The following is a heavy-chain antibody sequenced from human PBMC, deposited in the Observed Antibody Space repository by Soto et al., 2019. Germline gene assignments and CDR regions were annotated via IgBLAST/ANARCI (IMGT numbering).Heavy chain of an antibody. V-gene: IGHV4-34*01. D-gene: IGHD3-3*01. CDR3: ARADYDFWSGLRNWFDP. Sequence: SETLSLTGAVYGRSFSGYYWSWIRQPPGKGLEWIGEINHSGSTNYNPSLKSRVTISVDTSKNQFSLKLSSVTAADTAVYYCARADYDFWSGLRNWFDPWGQGTLVT. CDR1: GRSFSGYY. CDR2: INHSGST. J-gene: IGHJ5*02.